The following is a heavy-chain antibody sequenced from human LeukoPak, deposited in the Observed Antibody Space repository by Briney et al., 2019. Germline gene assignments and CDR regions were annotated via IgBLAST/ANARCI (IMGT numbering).Heavy chain of an antibody. CDR1: GFTFSSYG. CDR3: ARDRTWFGESRYNYYGLDV. Sequence: GGSLRLSCAASGFTFSSYGMHWVRQAPGKGLEWVAFISNDGSNKDYVDSVKGRFTISRDNARNTLYLQMNSLRAEDTAVYYCARDRTWFGESRYNYYGLDVWGQGTTVTVSS. D-gene: IGHD3-10*01. V-gene: IGHV3-30*03. CDR2: ISNDGSNK. J-gene: IGHJ6*02.